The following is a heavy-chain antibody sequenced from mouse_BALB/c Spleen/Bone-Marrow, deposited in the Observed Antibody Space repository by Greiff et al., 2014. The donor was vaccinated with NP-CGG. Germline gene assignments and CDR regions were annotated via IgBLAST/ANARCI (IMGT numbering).Heavy chain of an antibody. CDR3: GRRESGTWFAY. V-gene: IGHV1-14*01. D-gene: IGHD4-1*01. CDR2: INPYNDGT. Sequence: VQLQQSGPDLVKPGASVKVSCKASGYTFTSFVMHWVKQKPGQGLEWIGYINPYNDGTKYNEKFKDKATLSSDKSSSTAYMELSSLTSEDSAVYYCGRRESGTWFAYWGQGTLVTVSA. CDR1: GYTFTSFV. J-gene: IGHJ3*01.